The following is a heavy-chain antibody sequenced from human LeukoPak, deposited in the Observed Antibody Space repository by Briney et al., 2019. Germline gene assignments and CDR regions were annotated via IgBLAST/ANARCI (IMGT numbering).Heavy chain of an antibody. Sequence: GGSLRLSCAASGFTLSSYAMSWVRQAPGKGLEWVSAISVSGNTYHADSVKGRFTISRDSSKNTLYLQMNSLRAEDTAVYYCARPSLNSGSYFDYWGQGTLVTVSS. J-gene: IGHJ4*02. D-gene: IGHD1-26*01. CDR2: ISVSGNT. CDR1: GFTLSSYA. V-gene: IGHV3-23*01. CDR3: ARPSLNSGSYFDY.